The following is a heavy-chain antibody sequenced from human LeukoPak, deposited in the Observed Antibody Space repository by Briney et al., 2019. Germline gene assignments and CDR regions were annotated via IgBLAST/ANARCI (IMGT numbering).Heavy chain of an antibody. CDR1: GYTFTGYY. D-gene: IGHD1-1*01. J-gene: IGHJ4*02. CDR2: INPNSGGT. V-gene: IGHV1-2*02. CDR3: ARDVGARTNFDY. Sequence: ASVTVSCKASGYTFTGYYMHWVRQAPGQGLEWMGWINPNSGGTNYAQKFQGRVTMTRDTSITTAYMELSRLRSDDTALYYCARDVGARTNFDYWGQGTLVTVSS.